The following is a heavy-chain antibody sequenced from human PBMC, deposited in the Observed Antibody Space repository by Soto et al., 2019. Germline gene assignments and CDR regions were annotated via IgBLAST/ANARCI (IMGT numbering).Heavy chain of an antibody. J-gene: IGHJ6*02. V-gene: IGHV3-73*01. CDR2: IRSKANSYAT. CDR1: GFTFSGSA. CDR3: TRHSSSWYRDYYYGMDV. D-gene: IGHD6-13*01. Sequence: GGSLRLSCAASGFTFSGSAMHWVRQASGKGLEWVGRIRSKANSYATAYAASVKGRFTISRDDSKNTAYLQMNSLKTEETAVYYCTRHSSSWYRDYYYGMDVWGQGTTVTVSS.